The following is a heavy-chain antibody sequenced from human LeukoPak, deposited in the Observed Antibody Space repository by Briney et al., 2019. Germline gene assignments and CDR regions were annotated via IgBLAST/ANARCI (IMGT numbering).Heavy chain of an antibody. CDR1: GFTFSNYA. CDR3: AKDGSSSWYSWDY. D-gene: IGHD6-13*01. V-gene: IGHV3-23*01. Sequence: PGGSLRLSCGASGFTFSNYAMSWVRQAPGKGLEWVSGINDNGSTRFYAASVKGRFTSSRDNPRNTLYLQMNSLRAEDTAVYYCAKDGSSSWYSWDYWGQGTLVTVSS. CDR2: INDNGSTR. J-gene: IGHJ4*02.